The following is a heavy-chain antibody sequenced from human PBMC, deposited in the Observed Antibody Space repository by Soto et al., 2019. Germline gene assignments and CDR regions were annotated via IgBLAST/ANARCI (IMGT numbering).Heavy chain of an antibody. J-gene: IGHJ4*02. V-gene: IGHV4-61*01. D-gene: IGHD1-1*01. CDR3: AQWNDRYGYFDS. CDR2: IYYSGST. Sequence: QVQLQESGPGLVKPSETLSLTCTVSGGSVSSGSYYWSWIRQPPGKGLEWIGYIYYSGSTNYNPSLKSRVTISVDTSKNQFSLKLSSVTAADTAVYYCAQWNDRYGYFDSWGQGTLVTVSS. CDR1: GGSVSSGSYY.